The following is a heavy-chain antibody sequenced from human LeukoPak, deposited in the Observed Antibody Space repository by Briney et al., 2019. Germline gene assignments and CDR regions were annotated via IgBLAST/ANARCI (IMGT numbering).Heavy chain of an antibody. J-gene: IGHJ4*02. CDR1: GFTFSSYG. Sequence: GGSLRLSCAASGFTFSSYGMHWVRQAPGKGLEWVAFIRYDGSNKYYADSVKGRFTISRDNSKNTLYLQMNSLRAEDTAVYYCAKPKIGVAAYYFDYWGQGTLVTVSS. V-gene: IGHV3-30*02. D-gene: IGHD6-19*01. CDR3: AKPKIGVAAYYFDY. CDR2: IRYDGSNK.